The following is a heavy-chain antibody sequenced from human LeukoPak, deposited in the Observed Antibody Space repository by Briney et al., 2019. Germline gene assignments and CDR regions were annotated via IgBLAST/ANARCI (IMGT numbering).Heavy chain of an antibody. Sequence: PGGSLRLSCAASGFTFSSYGMHWVRQAPGKGPEWVAVISYDGSNKYYADSVKGRFTISRDNSKNTLYLQMNSLRAEDTAVYYCAKDHNYGDYLFADWGQGTLVTVSS. D-gene: IGHD4-17*01. CDR2: ISYDGSNK. CDR1: GFTFSSYG. J-gene: IGHJ4*02. V-gene: IGHV3-30*18. CDR3: AKDHNYGDYLFAD.